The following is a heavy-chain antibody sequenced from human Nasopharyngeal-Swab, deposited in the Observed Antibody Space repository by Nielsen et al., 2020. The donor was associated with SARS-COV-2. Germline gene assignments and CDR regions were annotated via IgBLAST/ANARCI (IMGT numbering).Heavy chain of an antibody. CDR2: T. Sequence: GSLRLSCTVSGDSISSYYWAWIRQPPGRGLEWIGSTNYNPSLTSRVTISVDTSKNQVSLRLTSVTAADTAIYYCARRGRIPVYGTSDDFNYYLDVWGKGTRVTVSS. V-gene: IGHV4-59*08. CDR1: GDSISSYY. D-gene: IGHD6-19*01. CDR3: ARRGRIPVYGTSDDFNYYLDV. J-gene: IGHJ6*03.